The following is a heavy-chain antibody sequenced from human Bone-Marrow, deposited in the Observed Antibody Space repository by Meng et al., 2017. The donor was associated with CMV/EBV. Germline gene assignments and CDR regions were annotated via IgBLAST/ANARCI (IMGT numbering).Heavy chain of an antibody. J-gene: IGHJ4*02. V-gene: IGHV3-21*01. D-gene: IGHD6-19*01. CDR3: ARGSSGWHY. CDR2: ISSSSSYI. CDR1: GFTFSSYS. Sequence: GGSLRLSCAASGFTFSSYSMNWVRQAPGKGLEWVSSISSSSSYIYYADSVKGRFTISRDNSKNTLYLQMNSLRAEDTAVYYCARGSSGWHYWGQGTLVTVSS.